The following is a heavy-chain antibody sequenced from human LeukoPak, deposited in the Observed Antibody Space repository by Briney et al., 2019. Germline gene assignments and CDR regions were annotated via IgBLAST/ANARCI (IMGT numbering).Heavy chain of an antibody. V-gene: IGHV3-48*03. J-gene: IGHJ4*02. CDR3: AMIAGLWAFDY. D-gene: IGHD3-16*01. Sequence: PGGSLRLSCTGSGFTFSNYEMNWVRQAPGKGLEWLSYISSVGSSINYADSVKGRFSISRDNAKNSLYLHMNGLRADDTAVYYCAMIAGLWAFDYWGQGVLVTVSS. CDR2: ISSVGSSI. CDR1: GFTFSNYE.